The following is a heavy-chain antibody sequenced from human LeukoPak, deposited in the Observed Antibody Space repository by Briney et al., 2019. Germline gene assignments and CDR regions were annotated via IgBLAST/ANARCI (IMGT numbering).Heavy chain of an antibody. D-gene: IGHD4-23*01. CDR2: IYDSGGT. CDR1: GGSIRSHY. J-gene: IGHJ2*01. V-gene: IGHV4-59*11. Sequence: SETLSLTCTVSGGSIRSHYWMWIRQPPGKGLEWIGYIYDSGGTDYNPSLKSRVTMSVDTSMNQFSLKLSSVTAADTAVYYCAREGGGNSWYLDLWGRGTLVTVSS. CDR3: AREGGGNSWYLDL.